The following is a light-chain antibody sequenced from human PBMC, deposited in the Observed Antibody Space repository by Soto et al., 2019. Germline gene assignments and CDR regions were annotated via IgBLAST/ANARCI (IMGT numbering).Light chain of an antibody. Sequence: DIQMTLSPSTLSASVEDRVTITCPASQSISSWLAWYQQKPGKAPKLLIYDASSLESGVPSRFSGSGSGTEFTLTISSLQPDDFATYYCQQYENLPTFGQGTRLEIK. V-gene: IGKV1-5*01. J-gene: IGKJ5*01. CDR1: QSISSW. CDR2: DAS. CDR3: QQYENLPT.